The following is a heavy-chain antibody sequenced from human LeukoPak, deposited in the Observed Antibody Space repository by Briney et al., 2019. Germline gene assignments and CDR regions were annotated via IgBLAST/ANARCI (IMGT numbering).Heavy chain of an antibody. J-gene: IGHJ4*02. CDR3: ARWGFYYDSSGYQTYYIDY. CDR2: INHSGST. Sequence: SETLSLTCAVYGGSFSGYYWSWIRQPPGKGLEWIGEINHSGSTNYNPSLKSRVTISVDTSKDQFSLKLSSVTAADTAVYYCARWGFYYDSSGYQTYYIDYWGQGTLVTVSS. V-gene: IGHV4-34*01. CDR1: GGSFSGYY. D-gene: IGHD3-22*01.